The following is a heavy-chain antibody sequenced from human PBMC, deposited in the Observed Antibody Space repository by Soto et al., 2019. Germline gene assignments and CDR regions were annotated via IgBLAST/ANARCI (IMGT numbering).Heavy chain of an antibody. J-gene: IGHJ6*03. V-gene: IGHV4-31*03. Sequence: SETLSLTCTVSGGSISSGGYYWSWIRQHPGKGLEWIGYIYYSGSTYYNPSLKSRVTISVDTSQNQFSLKLSAVTAADRAVYYCSRVRHTAMVGYYYYYMDVWGKGTTVTVSS. D-gene: IGHD5-18*01. CDR3: SRVRHTAMVGYYYYYMDV. CDR2: IYYSGST. CDR1: GGSISSGGYY.